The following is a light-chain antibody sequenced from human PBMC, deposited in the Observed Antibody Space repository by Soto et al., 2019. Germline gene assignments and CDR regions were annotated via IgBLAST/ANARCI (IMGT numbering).Light chain of an antibody. V-gene: IGKV3-11*01. CDR1: QSIGTY. J-gene: IGKJ1*01. CDR3: QHRLNWPWT. CDR2: DTS. Sequence: EIVLTQSPATLSLSPGEGVTLSCRTSQSIGTYLAWYRQKPGQAPRLLIYDTSNRATGTPDRFSGSGSGTDSTLTISSLEPEDFAVYYCQHRLNWPWTFGQGTKVEIK.